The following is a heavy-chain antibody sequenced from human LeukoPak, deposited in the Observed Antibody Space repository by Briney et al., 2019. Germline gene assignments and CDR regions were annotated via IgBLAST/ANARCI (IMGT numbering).Heavy chain of an antibody. Sequence: ASVKVSCKASGYTFTSYYMHWVRQAPGQGLEWMGIINPSGGSTSYAQKFQGRVTMTRDTSTSTVYMELSSLRSEDTAVYYCAICGGDCLVRFDPWGQGTLVTVSS. V-gene: IGHV1-46*01. CDR1: GYTFTSYY. CDR3: AICGGDCLVRFDP. D-gene: IGHD2-21*02. CDR2: INPSGGST. J-gene: IGHJ5*02.